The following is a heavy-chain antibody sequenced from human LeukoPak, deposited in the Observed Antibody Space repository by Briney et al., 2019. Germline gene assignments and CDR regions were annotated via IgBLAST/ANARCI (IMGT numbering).Heavy chain of an antibody. CDR3: ISQYYYSSGYPIAYYFDY. J-gene: IGHJ4*02. D-gene: IGHD3-22*01. CDR2: IRSKAYGGTT. CDR1: GFTFGDYT. V-gene: IGHV3-49*04. Sequence: GGSLRLSCTASGFTFGDYTMSWVRQAPGKGLEWVGFIRSKAYGGTTEYAASVKGRFTIARDDSKSIAYLQMSSLKTEDTAVYYCISQYYYSSGYPIAYYFDYWGQGTLVTVSS.